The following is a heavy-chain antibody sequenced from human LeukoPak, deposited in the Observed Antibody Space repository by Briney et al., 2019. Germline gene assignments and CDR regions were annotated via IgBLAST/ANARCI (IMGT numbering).Heavy chain of an antibody. D-gene: IGHD3-22*01. CDR3: ARGVSSYYDSSGYRPLDY. Sequence: SVKVSCKASGGTFSSYTISWVRRAPGQGLEWMGRIIPILGIANYAQKFQGRVTITADKSTSTAYMELSSLRSEDTAVYYCARGVSSYYDSSGYRPLDYWGQGTLVTVSS. CDR1: GGTFSSYT. CDR2: IIPILGIA. V-gene: IGHV1-69*02. J-gene: IGHJ4*02.